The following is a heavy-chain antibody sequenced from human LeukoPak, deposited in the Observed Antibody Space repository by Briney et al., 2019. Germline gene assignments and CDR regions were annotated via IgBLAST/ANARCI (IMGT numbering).Heavy chain of an antibody. CDR1: GYTFSSYA. CDR3: ARDTRGDAFDM. Sequence: GGSLRLSCAASGYTFSSYAMSWVRQAPGKGLEWVSSISTSSSYIFYADSVKGRFTISRDNAKNSLYLQMNNLRAEDTAVYYCARDTRGDAFDMWGQGTMVTVSS. D-gene: IGHD3-10*01. CDR2: ISTSSSYI. V-gene: IGHV3-21*01. J-gene: IGHJ3*02.